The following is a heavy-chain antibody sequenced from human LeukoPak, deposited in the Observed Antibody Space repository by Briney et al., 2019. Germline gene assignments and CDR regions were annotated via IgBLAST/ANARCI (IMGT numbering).Heavy chain of an antibody. D-gene: IGHD5-18*01. CDR1: GGTFSSYA. Sequence: GASVKVSCKASGGTFSSYAISWVRQAPGQGLEWMGGIIPIFGTANYAQEFQGRVTITTDESTSTAYMELSSLRSEDTAVYYCARAEYSYGYAWLVYWGQGTLVTVSS. J-gene: IGHJ4*02. CDR3: ARAEYSYGYAWLVY. CDR2: IIPIFGTA. V-gene: IGHV1-69*05.